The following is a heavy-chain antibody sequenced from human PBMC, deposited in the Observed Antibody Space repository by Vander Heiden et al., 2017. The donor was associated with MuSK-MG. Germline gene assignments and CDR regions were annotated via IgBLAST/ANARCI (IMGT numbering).Heavy chain of an antibody. CDR1: GFTFSSYS. J-gene: IGHJ4*02. CDR2: ISSSSSYI. D-gene: IGHD3-10*01. V-gene: IGHV3-21*01. CDR3: ARDPYYGSGSYYIDFDY. Sequence: EVQLVESGGGLVKPGGSLRLSCAASGFTFSSYSMNWVRQAAGKGLEWVSSISSSSSYIYYADSVKGRFTISRDNAKNSLYLQMNSLRAEDTAVYYCARDPYYGSGSYYIDFDYWGQGTLVTVSS.